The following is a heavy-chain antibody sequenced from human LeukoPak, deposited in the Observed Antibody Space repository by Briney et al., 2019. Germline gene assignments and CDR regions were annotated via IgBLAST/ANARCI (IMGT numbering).Heavy chain of an antibody. CDR2: IRNKANSYAT. CDR1: GFTFSGST. CDR3: TRWAVGASPFDY. J-gene: IGHJ4*02. Sequence: PGGSLRLSCAASGFTFSGSTIHWVRQSSGKGLEWVGRIRNKANSYATAYAASVKGRFSFSRDDSKNTAYLQMDSLKTEDTAVYYCTRWAVGASPFDYWGQGTLVTVSS. V-gene: IGHV3-73*01. D-gene: IGHD1-26*01.